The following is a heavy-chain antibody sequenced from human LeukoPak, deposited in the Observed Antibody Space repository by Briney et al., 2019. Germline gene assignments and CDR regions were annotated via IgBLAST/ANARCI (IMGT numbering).Heavy chain of an antibody. J-gene: IGHJ4*02. CDR3: ARGSAVTANNFDF. D-gene: IGHD4-11*01. V-gene: IGHV3-7*01. CDR1: GFTFSNYW. CDR2: IKQDESEK. Sequence: GGSLRLSCVVSGFTFSNYWMSWVRQAPGKGLEWVANIKQDESEKYYVDSVKGRFTISRDNAKNSLYLQMDSLRAEDTAVYYCARGSAVTANNFDFWGQGIRVTVSS.